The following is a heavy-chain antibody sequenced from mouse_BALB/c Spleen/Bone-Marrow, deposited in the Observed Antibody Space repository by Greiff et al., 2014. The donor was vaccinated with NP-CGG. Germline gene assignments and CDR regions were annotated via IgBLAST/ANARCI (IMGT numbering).Heavy chain of an antibody. CDR3: ASGDY. V-gene: IGHV1S56*01. CDR2: IYLGNVNT. Sequence: LQESGPELVKSGASVRISCKASGYTFTSYYIHWVKQRPGQGLEWIGWIYLGNVNTKYNEKFKGKATLTADKSSSKAYMQFSSLTSEDSAVYFCASGDYWGQGTTLTVSS. CDR1: GYTFTSYY. J-gene: IGHJ2*01.